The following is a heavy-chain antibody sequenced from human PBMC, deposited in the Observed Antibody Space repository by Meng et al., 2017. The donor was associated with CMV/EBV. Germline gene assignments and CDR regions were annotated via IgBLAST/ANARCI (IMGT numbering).Heavy chain of an antibody. D-gene: IGHD6-19*01. CDR1: GGTFSSYA. CDR3: ARSKGGWVTAIFDY. V-gene: IGHV1-69*10. CDR2: IIPILGIA. Sequence: SVKVSCKASGGTFSSYAISWVRQAPGQGLEWMGGIIPILGIANYAQKFQGRVTITADKSTSTAYMELSSLRSEDTAVYYCARSKGGWVTAIFDYWGQGTLVTVSS. J-gene: IGHJ4*02.